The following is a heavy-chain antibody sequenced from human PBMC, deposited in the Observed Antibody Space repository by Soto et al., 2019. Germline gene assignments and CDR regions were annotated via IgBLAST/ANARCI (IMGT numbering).Heavy chain of an antibody. V-gene: IGHV1-69*05. CDR2: IIPIFGTA. Sequence: ASVKVSCKASGGTFSSYAISWVRQAPGQGLEWMGGIIPIFGTANYAQKFQGRVTMTTDKSTSTAYMELRSLRSDDTAVYYCARVPRSGKLVVVAVHFDYWGQGTLVTVSS. CDR3: ARVPRSGKLVVVAVHFDY. D-gene: IGHD2-15*01. J-gene: IGHJ4*02. CDR1: GGTFSSYA.